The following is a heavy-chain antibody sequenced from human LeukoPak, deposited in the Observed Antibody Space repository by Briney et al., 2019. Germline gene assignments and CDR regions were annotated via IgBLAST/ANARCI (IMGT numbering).Heavy chain of an antibody. CDR3: ARRRAYSYGPDFDY. J-gene: IGHJ4*02. V-gene: IGHV1-69*05. CDR1: GGTFSTYA. CDR2: IIPMFGTA. Sequence: SVKVSCKTSGGTFSTYAVSWVRQAPGQGLEWMGGIIPMFGTANYAQKSQGRVTITTDESTNTAYMELSSLGSEDRAVYYCARRRAYSYGPDFDYWGQGTLVTVSS. D-gene: IGHD5-18*01.